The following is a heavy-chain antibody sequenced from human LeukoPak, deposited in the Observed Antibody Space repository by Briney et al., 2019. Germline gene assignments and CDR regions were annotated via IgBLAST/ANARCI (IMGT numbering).Heavy chain of an antibody. J-gene: IGHJ4*02. CDR3: AREGLYSNDFDY. V-gene: IGHV3-21*01. CDR1: GFTFSSYS. Sequence: GGSLRLSCAASGFTFSSYSMNWVRQAPGKGLEWVSSISSSSSYIYYADSVRGRFTISRDNAKNSLYLQMNSLSAEDTAVYYCAREGLYSNDFDYWGQGTLVTVSS. D-gene: IGHD4-11*01. CDR2: ISSSSSYI.